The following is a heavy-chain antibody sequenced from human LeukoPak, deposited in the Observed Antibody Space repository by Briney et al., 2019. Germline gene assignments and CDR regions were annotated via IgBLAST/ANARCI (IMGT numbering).Heavy chain of an antibody. CDR2: IYHSGST. J-gene: IGHJ4*02. CDR3: ASRTRASHNFDY. Sequence: SETLSLTCTVSDGSMSSYFWSWIRQPPGKGLEWIGYIYHSGSTYYNPSLKSRVTISVDRSKNQFSLKLSSVTAADTAVYYCASRTRASHNFDYWGQGTLVTVSS. CDR1: DGSMSSYF. V-gene: IGHV4-30-2*01. D-gene: IGHD1-26*01.